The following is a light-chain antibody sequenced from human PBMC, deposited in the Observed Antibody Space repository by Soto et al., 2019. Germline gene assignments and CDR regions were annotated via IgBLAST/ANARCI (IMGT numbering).Light chain of an antibody. J-gene: IGKJ1*01. V-gene: IGKV3-20*01. CDR3: QQYHSSPRT. CDR2: DVS. Sequence: EIVLTQSPGTLSLSPGERVTLSCRASQSISSSHLVWYQQRPGQAPRLLIYDVSNRATGISDRFTGSGSGTDFTLTITRLEPEDFAVYYCQQYHSSPRTFGQGTKVDI. CDR1: QSISSSH.